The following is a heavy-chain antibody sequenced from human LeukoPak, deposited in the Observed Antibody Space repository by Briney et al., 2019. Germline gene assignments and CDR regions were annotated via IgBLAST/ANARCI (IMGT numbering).Heavy chain of an antibody. CDR2: IYGGGDT. Sequence: GGSLRLSCAASGFTVTDNYMNWVRQSSGKGLEWVSVIYGGGDTNYADSVKGRFIISRDTSKNTVYLQMNSLGAEDTAVYYCAKREWLQIDYWGQGTLVTVSS. V-gene: IGHV3-53*01. CDR1: GFTVTDNY. D-gene: IGHD6-19*01. J-gene: IGHJ4*02. CDR3: AKREWLQIDY.